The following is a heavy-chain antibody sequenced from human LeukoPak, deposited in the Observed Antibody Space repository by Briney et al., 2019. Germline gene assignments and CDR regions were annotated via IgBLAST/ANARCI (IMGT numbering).Heavy chain of an antibody. CDR1: GFIFSGYG. CDR2: IWFDGSNE. D-gene: IGHD3-10*01. V-gene: IGHV3-33*01. J-gene: IGHJ4*02. Sequence: PGGSLRLSCAASGFIFSGYGMHWVRQAPGKGLEWVALIWFDGSNENYADSVKGRFTISRDNSKNTLYLQMNSLRAEDTAVYYCARYTSGSYCLDYWGQGTLVTVSS. CDR3: ARYTSGSYCLDY.